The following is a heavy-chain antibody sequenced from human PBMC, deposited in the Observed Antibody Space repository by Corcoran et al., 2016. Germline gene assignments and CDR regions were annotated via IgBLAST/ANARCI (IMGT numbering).Heavy chain of an antibody. V-gene: IGHV6-1*01. D-gene: IGHD6-19*01. Sequence: QVQLQQSGPGLVKPSQTLSLTCAISGDSVSSNSVWNWIRQSPSRGLGWLGRTYYRSKWYNNYAVSVKSRITINPDTSKNQFSLQLNSVTPEDTAVYYCARGDQWLTGWGQGTLVTVSS. CDR1: GDSVSSNSV. CDR2: TYYRSKWYN. J-gene: IGHJ4*02. CDR3: ARGDQWLTG.